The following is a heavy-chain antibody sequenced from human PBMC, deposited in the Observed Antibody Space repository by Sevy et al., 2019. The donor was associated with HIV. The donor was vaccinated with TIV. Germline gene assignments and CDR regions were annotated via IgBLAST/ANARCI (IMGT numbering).Heavy chain of an antibody. CDR3: VRDGWNY. CDR2: MTSSGSYI. CDR1: GFTFSDHY. J-gene: IGHJ4*02. D-gene: IGHD2-15*01. V-gene: IGHV3-21*01. Sequence: GGSLRLSCAASGFTFSDHYMEWVRQAPGKGLEWVSLMTSSGSYILYADSVKGRFTISRDNAKNSVFVQMNSLRVEDTAVYYCVRDGWNYWGQGTLVTVSS.